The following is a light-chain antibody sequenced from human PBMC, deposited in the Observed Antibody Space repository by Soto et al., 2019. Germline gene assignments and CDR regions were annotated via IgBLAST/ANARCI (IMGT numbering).Light chain of an antibody. CDR1: QDINNW. CDR2: AAS. Sequence: DIQMTQSPSSVSASVGDRVTITCRASQDINNWLAWYQQKPGKAPKLLIYAASTLQSGVPSRISGSGSGTDFTLTISSLQPEDFATYSCQQANRFQLTFGGGTRVEIK. CDR3: QQANRFQLT. V-gene: IGKV1-12*01. J-gene: IGKJ4*01.